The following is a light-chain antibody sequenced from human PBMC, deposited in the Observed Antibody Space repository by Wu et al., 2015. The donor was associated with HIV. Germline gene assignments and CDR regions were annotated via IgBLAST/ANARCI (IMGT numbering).Light chain of an antibody. Sequence: EILLTQSPGTLSLSPGERATLSCRASQSVTSNYLAWYQHKPGQAPRLLIYGASSRATGIPDRFSGSGSGTDFTLTISGLEPEDFAVYYCQQYGSSRGTFGQGTKLEIK. V-gene: IGKV3-20*01. CDR2: GAS. CDR3: QQYGSSRGT. CDR1: QSVTSNY. J-gene: IGKJ2*01.